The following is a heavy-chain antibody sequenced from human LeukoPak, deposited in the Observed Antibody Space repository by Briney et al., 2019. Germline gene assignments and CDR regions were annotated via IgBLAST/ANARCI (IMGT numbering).Heavy chain of an antibody. CDR1: GFTFSSYA. J-gene: IGHJ4*02. D-gene: IGHD5-18*01. CDR3: AKDLDTAMIGKIDS. Sequence: PVGSLRLSCAASGFTFSSYAMTWVRQAPGKGLEWVSSISGSGGSTYYADSVKGRFTVSRDNSKNTLYLQVNSLRAEDTAVYYCAKDLDTAMIGKIDSWGQGTLVTVSS. V-gene: IGHV3-23*01. CDR2: ISGSGGST.